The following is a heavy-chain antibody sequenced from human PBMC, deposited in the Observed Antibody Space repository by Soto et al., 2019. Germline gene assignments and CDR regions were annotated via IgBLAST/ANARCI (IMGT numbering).Heavy chain of an antibody. V-gene: IGHV3-30*18. CDR2: ISYDGSNK. CDR3: AKDKKGYDRYANYFDY. CDR1: GFTFSSYG. D-gene: IGHD5-12*01. J-gene: IGHJ4*02. Sequence: GGSLRLSCAASGFTFSSYGMHWVRQAPGKGLEWVAVISYDGSNKYYADSVKGRFTISRDNSKNTLYLQMNSLRAEDTAVYYCAKDKKGYDRYANYFDYWGQGTLVTVSS.